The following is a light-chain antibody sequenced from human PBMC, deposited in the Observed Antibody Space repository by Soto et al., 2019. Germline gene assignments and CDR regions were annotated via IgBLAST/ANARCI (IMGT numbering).Light chain of an antibody. V-gene: IGKV1-5*01. CDR2: DAS. Sequence: IQITLSPSTLSASVADAVTVTCRASQSVSGWLAWYQQKPGEAPKLLIYDASALPRGVPSRFSGSGSGTKFTLTIASLQPDDFATYYCQQDESCSGAFGPGTKVDVK. CDR3: QQDESCSGA. J-gene: IGKJ1*01. CDR1: QSVSGW.